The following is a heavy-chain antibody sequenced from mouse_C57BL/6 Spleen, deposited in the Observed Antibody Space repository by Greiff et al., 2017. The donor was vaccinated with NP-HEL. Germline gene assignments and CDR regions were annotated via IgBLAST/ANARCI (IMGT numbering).Heavy chain of an antibody. J-gene: IGHJ3*01. D-gene: IGHD2-5*01. Sequence: EVQLQQSGGGLVQPGGSMKLSCVASGFTFRNYWMNWVRQSPETGLEWVAQIRLKSDNYATHYAESVKGRFTISRDDSKSSVYLQMNNLRAEDTGIYYCTGSNSFAYWGQGTLVTVSA. CDR2: IRLKSDNYAT. CDR3: TGSNSFAY. V-gene: IGHV6-3*01. CDR1: GFTFRNYW.